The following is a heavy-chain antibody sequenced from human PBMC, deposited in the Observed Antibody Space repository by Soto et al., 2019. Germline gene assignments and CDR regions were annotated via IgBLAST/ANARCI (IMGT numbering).Heavy chain of an antibody. CDR3: ARKANCGSDCYSPAEYSQH. V-gene: IGHV1-18*04. CDR2: ISAFNGKT. Sequence: QVQLVQSGAEVKKPGASVKVSCKASGYTFSNYGISWVRQAPGQGLEWMGWISAFNGKTYDAERLHGRVSMPTDTATWTAYMELRSLGSADTAVYYCARKANCGSDCYSPAEYSQHWGQGTLVTVSS. D-gene: IGHD2-21*02. CDR1: GYTFSNYG. J-gene: IGHJ1*01.